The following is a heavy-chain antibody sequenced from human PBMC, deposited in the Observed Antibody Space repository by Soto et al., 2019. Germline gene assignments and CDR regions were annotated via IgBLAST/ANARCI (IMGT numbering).Heavy chain of an antibody. CDR1: GGTFSSYA. CDR2: IIPIFGTA. J-gene: IGHJ6*02. V-gene: IGHV1-69*01. D-gene: IGHD1-7*01. Sequence: QVQLVQSGAEVKKPGSSVKVSCKASGGTFSSYAISWVRQAPGQGLEWMGGIIPIFGTANYAQKFQGRVTITADESMSTAYMELSSLRSEDTAVYYCARVPLGITGTPTYYYYGMDVWGQGTTVTVSS. CDR3: ARVPLGITGTPTYYYYGMDV.